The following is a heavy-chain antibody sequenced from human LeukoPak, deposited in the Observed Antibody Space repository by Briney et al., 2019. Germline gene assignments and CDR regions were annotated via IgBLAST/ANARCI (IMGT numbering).Heavy chain of an antibody. V-gene: IGHV4-61*02. J-gene: IGHJ3*02. Sequence: SQTLSLTCTVSGGSISSGSYYWSWIRQPAGKGLEWIGRIYTSGSTNYNPSLKSRVTISVDTSKNQFSLRLSSVTAADTAVYYCAGIQLWFKSDAFDIWGQGTMVTVSS. CDR3: AGIQLWFKSDAFDI. D-gene: IGHD5-18*01. CDR1: GGSISSGSYY. CDR2: IYTSGST.